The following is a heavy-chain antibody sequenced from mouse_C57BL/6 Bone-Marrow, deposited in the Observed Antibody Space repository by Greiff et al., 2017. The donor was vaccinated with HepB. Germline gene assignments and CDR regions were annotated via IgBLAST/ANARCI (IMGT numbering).Heavy chain of an antibody. CDR2: FHPYNDDT. V-gene: IGHV1-47*01. CDR1: GYTFTTYP. CDR3: ANYYGSSYRVPWYFDV. Sequence: VQLQQSGAELVKPGASVKMSCKASGYTFTTYPIEWMKQNHGKSLEWIGNFHPYNDDTKYNEKFKGKATLTVEKSSSTVYLELSRLTSDDSAVYYCANYYGSSYRVPWYFDVWGTGTTVTVSS. J-gene: IGHJ1*03. D-gene: IGHD1-1*01.